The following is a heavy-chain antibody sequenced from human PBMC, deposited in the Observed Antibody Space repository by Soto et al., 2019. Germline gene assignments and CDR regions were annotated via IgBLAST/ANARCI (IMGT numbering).Heavy chain of an antibody. Sequence: PGESLKISCAASGFTFSGSAMHWVRQASGKGLEWVGRIRSKANSYATAYAASVKGRFTISRDDSKNTAYLQMNSLKTEDTAVYYCTRQWELRVLCAFDIWGQGTMVTVSS. CDR1: GFTFSGSA. D-gene: IGHD1-26*01. CDR2: IRSKANSYAT. J-gene: IGHJ3*02. CDR3: TRQWELRVLCAFDI. V-gene: IGHV3-73*01.